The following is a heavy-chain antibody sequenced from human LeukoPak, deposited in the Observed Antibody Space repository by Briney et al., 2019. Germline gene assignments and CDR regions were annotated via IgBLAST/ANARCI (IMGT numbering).Heavy chain of an antibody. J-gene: IGHJ3*02. Sequence: PGGSLRLSCAASGFTFSSYGMHWVRQAPGKGLEGVAFIRNDGSTKYYVDSVKGRFVISRDNSRNTLYLYMNSLRAEDSAVYYCAKDGVSSSVWAFDIWGQGTMVTVSS. CDR2: IRNDGSTK. CDR1: GFTFSSYG. V-gene: IGHV3-30*02. CDR3: AKDGVSSSVWAFDI. D-gene: IGHD3-10*01.